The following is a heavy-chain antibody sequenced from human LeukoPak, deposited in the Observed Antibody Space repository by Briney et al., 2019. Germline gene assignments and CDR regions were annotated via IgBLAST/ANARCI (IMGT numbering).Heavy chain of an antibody. CDR2: ISASGGST. CDR3: AKLVLFSGTTGDLNY. J-gene: IGHJ4*02. Sequence: GGSLRLSCAASGFTFSSYAMSWVRQAPGKGLEWVSAISASGGSTYYADSVKGRFTISRDNSKNTLYLQINSLRAEDTALYYCAKLVLFSGTTGDLNYWGQGTLVTVSS. V-gene: IGHV3-23*01. CDR1: GFTFSSYA. D-gene: IGHD1-1*01.